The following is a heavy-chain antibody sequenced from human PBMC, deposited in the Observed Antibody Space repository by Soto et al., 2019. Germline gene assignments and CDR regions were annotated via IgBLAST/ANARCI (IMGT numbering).Heavy chain of an antibody. CDR1: GGSISSGGYY. CDR2: IYYSGST. J-gene: IGHJ4*02. CDR3: ARSRMVRGVISRGVDY. D-gene: IGHD3-10*01. Sequence: QVQLQESGPGLVKPSQTLSLTCTVSGGSISSGGYYWSWIRQHPGKGLEWIGYIYYSGSTYYNPSLNGRVTKSVDTSNNQFSLKLSSVNAADTAVYYCARSRMVRGVISRGVDYWGQGTLDTVSS. V-gene: IGHV4-31*03.